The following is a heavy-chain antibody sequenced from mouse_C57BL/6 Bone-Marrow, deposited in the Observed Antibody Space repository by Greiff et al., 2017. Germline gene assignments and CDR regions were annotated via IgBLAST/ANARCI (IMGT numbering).Heavy chain of an antibody. Sequence: ESGPGLVKPSQSLSLTCSVTGYSITSGYYWNWIRQFPGNKLEWMGYISYDGSNNYNPSLKNRISITRDTSKNQFFLKLNSVTTEDTATYYCAGGTGAFAYWGQGTLVTVSA. CDR1: GYSITSGYY. D-gene: IGHD4-1*01. J-gene: IGHJ3*01. CDR3: AGGTGAFAY. V-gene: IGHV3-6*01. CDR2: ISYDGSN.